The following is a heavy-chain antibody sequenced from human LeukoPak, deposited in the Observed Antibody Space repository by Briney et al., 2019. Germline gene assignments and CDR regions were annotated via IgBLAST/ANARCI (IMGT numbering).Heavy chain of an antibody. CDR1: GDSMRTSDHY. D-gene: IGHD3-10*01. CDR3: ARGGNRFGGFYFDY. V-gene: IGHV4-31*03. CDR2: INHRGTT. Sequence: PSETLSLTCTVSGDSMRTSDHYWAWIRQHTGKGPETIGFINHRGTTNHNPSLKNRVAISVDASKNQFSLRLSSMTAADTAVYLCARGGNRFGGFYFDYWGQGILVTVSS. J-gene: IGHJ4*02.